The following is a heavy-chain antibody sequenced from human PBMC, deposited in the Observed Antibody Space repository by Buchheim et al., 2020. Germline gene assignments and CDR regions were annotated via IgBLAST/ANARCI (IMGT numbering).Heavy chain of an antibody. CDR3: SKDQGYAFCSGYYGFDY. D-gene: IGHD3-3*01. J-gene: IGHJ4*02. CDR1: GFTFSSYA. Sequence: EVQLLESGGGLVQPGGSLRLSCAASGFTFSSYAMSWVRQAPGKGLEWVSAISGSGGSTYYADSVKGRFTISRDNSKNTLYLQMNSMSDENTAVYYCSKDQGYAFCSGYYGFDYWGQGTL. V-gene: IGHV3-23*01. CDR2: ISGSGGST.